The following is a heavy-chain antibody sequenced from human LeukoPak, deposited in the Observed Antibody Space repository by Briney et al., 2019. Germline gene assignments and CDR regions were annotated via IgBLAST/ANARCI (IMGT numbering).Heavy chain of an antibody. Sequence: SLRLSCAASGFRFSDHYMDWVRQAPGKGLELVGRIRNKANRYTTEYAASVKGRFTISRDDSKNSLYLQMNSLKTEDTAVYYCARESLRDDYNLNSWGQGTLVTVSS. D-gene: IGHD5-24*01. CDR3: ARESLRDDYNLNS. CDR2: IRNKANRYTT. V-gene: IGHV3-72*01. J-gene: IGHJ5*02. CDR1: GFRFSDHY.